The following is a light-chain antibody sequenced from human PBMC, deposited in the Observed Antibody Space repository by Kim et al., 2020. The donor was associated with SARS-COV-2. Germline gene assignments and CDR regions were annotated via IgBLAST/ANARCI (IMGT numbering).Light chain of an antibody. V-gene: IGKV1-27*01. CDR2: AAS. CDR3: QKYNSAPWT. CDR1: QDIANS. J-gene: IGKJ1*01. Sequence: SASVGDRITITCQASQDIANSLAWYQQKPGKVPTVLIYAASTLQSGVPSRFSGSGSGTEFTLTIGSLQTEDVATYYCQKYNSAPWTFGPGTKVEI.